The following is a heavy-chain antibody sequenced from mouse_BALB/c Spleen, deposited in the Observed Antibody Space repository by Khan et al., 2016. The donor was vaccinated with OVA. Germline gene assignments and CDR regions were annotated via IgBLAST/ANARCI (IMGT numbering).Heavy chain of an antibody. V-gene: IGHV1S29*02. Sequence: EVQLQESGPELVKPGASVKISCKASGYTFTDYNMDWVKQSHGKSLEWIGYFFPNSGGSGYSQKFKTKDTLTVDSSSSTAYMELRSLTSDDSAVYYCTRSGYGSFAYWGQGTLVTVSA. D-gene: IGHD2-2*01. J-gene: IGHJ3*01. CDR1: GYTFTDYN. CDR2: FFPNSGGS. CDR3: TRSGYGSFAY.